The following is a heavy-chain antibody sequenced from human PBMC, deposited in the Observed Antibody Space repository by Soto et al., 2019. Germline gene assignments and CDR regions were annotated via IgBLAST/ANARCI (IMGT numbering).Heavy chain of an antibody. Sequence: SETLSLTCAVSGGSINSNGWWSWVRQPPGKGLEWIGEIYHSGSANYNPSLKSRVTISVDKSKKQFSLKLSSVTAADTAVYYCARVALNEYSSGWYFDYWGQGTLVTVSS. CDR2: IYHSGSA. CDR3: ARVALNEYSSGWYFDY. CDR1: GGSINSNGW. D-gene: IGHD6-19*01. V-gene: IGHV4-4*02. J-gene: IGHJ4*02.